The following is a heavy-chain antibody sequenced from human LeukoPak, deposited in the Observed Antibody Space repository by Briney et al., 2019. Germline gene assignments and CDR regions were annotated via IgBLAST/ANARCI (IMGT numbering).Heavy chain of an antibody. CDR1: GYRLTSYW. Sequence: GESLKISCKGSGYRLTSYWIGWVRQMPGKGLEWMGIIYPGDSDTRYSPSFQGQVTISADKSIGTAYLQWRSLKASDSAMYYCARQAAAGIYWGQGTLVTVSS. CDR3: ARQAAAGIY. CDR2: IYPGDSDT. V-gene: IGHV5-51*01. D-gene: IGHD2-2*01. J-gene: IGHJ4*02.